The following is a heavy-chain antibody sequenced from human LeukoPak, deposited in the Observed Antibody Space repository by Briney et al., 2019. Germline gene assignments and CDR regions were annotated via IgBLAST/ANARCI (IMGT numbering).Heavy chain of an antibody. Sequence: PSETLSLTCAAYGGSFSGYYWSWIRQPPGKGLEWIGEINHSGSTNYNPSLKSRVAISVDTSKNQFSLKLSSVTAADTAVYYCAGEIAVAGARYWGQGTLVTVSS. D-gene: IGHD6-19*01. CDR2: INHSGST. CDR1: GGSFSGYY. V-gene: IGHV4-34*01. CDR3: AGEIAVAGARY. J-gene: IGHJ4*02.